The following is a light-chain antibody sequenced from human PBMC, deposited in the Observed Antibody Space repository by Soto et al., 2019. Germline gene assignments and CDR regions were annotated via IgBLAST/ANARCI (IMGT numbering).Light chain of an antibody. CDR2: DVS. CDR1: SSDVGGYNY. J-gene: IGLJ1*01. Sequence: QSALTQPRSVSGSPGQSVTISCTGTSSDVGGYNYVSWYQQHPGKAPKLMLYDVSKRPSGVPDRFSGSKSGNTASLTISVLQAEDEADYYCCSYAGSYTSFGTGTKVTVL. CDR3: CSYAGSYTS. V-gene: IGLV2-11*01.